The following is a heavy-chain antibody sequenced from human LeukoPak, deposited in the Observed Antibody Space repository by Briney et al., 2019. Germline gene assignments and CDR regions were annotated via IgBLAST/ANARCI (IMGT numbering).Heavy chain of an antibody. CDR1: GGSFSDYY. CDR3: ARGVVTMVRGVIYASRPKNWFDP. Sequence: SETLSLTCAVYGGSFSDYYWNWIRQPPGKGLEWIGEINHSGSTNYNPSLKSRVTISVDTSKNQFSLKLSSATAADTAVYYCARGVVTMVRGVIYASRPKNWFDPWGQGTLVTVSS. J-gene: IGHJ5*02. CDR2: INHSGST. D-gene: IGHD3-10*01. V-gene: IGHV4-34*01.